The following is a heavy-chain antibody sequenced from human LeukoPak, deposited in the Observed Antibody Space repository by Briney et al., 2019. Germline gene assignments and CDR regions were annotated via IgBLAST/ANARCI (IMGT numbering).Heavy chain of an antibody. CDR2: ISGSGDSP. Sequence: GGSLRVSCVASGFTFRSYAMSWVRQAPGKGLEWVSAISGSGDSPSYADSVKGRATISRDNSKNTLYLQMSSLRAEDTAVYYCAKLVDWNYFDYWGQGTLVTVSS. CDR3: AKLVDWNYFDY. V-gene: IGHV3-23*01. CDR1: GFTFRSYA. D-gene: IGHD1-1*01. J-gene: IGHJ4*02.